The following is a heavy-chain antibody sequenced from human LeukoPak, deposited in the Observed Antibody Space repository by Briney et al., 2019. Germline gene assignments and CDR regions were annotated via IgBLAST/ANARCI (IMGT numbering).Heavy chain of an antibody. CDR2: ISASGDFT. D-gene: IGHD1-26*01. CDR1: GFTFSSYA. Sequence: PGGSLRLSCAASGFTFSSYAMSWVRQAPGKGLEWVSAISASGDFTYYADSVKGRFTISRDFFRNTLYLQMNSLRAEDTAVYYCAKANYSGSYYFDSWGQGTLVTVSS. V-gene: IGHV3-23*01. J-gene: IGHJ4*02. CDR3: AKANYSGSYYFDS.